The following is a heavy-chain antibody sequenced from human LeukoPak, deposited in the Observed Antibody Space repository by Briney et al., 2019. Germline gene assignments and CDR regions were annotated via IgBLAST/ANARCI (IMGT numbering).Heavy chain of an antibody. Sequence: GGSLSLSCAASGFTYSHYGMHWVRQVPGKGLEWVAVIWSDGTEKYYGDAVKGRFTISRDNSMKTLYLQMNSLRGDDTAVYYCAKYAQRGFDYSNYLESWGHGTPVTVSS. J-gene: IGHJ5*01. CDR2: IWSDGTEK. CDR3: AKYAQRGFDYSNYLES. CDR1: GFTYSHYG. D-gene: IGHD4-11*01. V-gene: IGHV3-33*06.